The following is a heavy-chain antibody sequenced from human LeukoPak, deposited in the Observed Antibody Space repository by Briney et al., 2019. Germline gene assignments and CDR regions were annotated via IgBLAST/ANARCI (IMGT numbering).Heavy chain of an antibody. CDR2: ISAYNGNT. D-gene: IGHD3-9*01. CDR1: GYTFTSYG. Sequence: ASVKVSCKASGYTFTSYGISWVRQAPGQGLEWMGWISAYNGNTNYAQKFQGRVTMTRDTSISTAYMELSRLRSDDTAVYYCARDSHVLRYFDWSPSGYYYYYMDVWGKGTTVTVSS. V-gene: IGHV1-18*01. CDR3: ARDSHVLRYFDWSPSGYYYYYMDV. J-gene: IGHJ6*03.